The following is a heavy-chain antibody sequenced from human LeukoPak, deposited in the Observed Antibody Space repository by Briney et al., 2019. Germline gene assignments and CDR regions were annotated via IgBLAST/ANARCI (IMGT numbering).Heavy chain of an antibody. CDR3: ARFSYDYVWGSYRFDY. Sequence: SQTLSLTCTVSGGSISSGYYWGWIRQPPGKGLEWIGSIYHSGSTYYNPSLKSRVTTSVDTSKNQFSLKLSSVTAADTAVYYCARFSYDYVWGSYRFDYWGQGTLVTVSS. CDR2: IYHSGST. V-gene: IGHV4-38-2*02. CDR1: GGSISSGYY. D-gene: IGHD3-16*02. J-gene: IGHJ4*02.